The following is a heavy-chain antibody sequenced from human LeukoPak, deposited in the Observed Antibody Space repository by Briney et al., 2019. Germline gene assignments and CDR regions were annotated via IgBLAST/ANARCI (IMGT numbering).Heavy chain of an antibody. D-gene: IGHD5-18*01. V-gene: IGHV4-59*08. J-gene: IGHJ3*02. CDR2: IYYNGNT. CDR1: GGSISSYY. Sequence: SETLSLTCAVSGGSISSYYWSWIRQPPGKGLEWIAYIYYNGNTNYNPSFKSRVTISVDTSKNQFSLKLSSVAAADTAIYYCGRQPSATAAFDIWGQGTMVTVSS. CDR3: GRQPSATAAFDI.